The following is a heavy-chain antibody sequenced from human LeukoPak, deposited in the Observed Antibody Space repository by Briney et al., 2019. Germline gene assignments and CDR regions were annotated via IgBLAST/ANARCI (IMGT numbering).Heavy chain of an antibody. CDR3: ARQYFDNTGYYYFDP. CDR2: HYYSGST. Sequence: SETLSLTCTVSGGFITGSSYSWGWIRQSPGKGLEWIGSHYYSGSTYYNPSLKSRVTMSADTSKNQFSLKLSSVTATDTAVYYCARQYFDNTGYYYFDPWGQGTLVTVSS. CDR1: GGFITGSSYS. D-gene: IGHD3-22*01. V-gene: IGHV4-39*01. J-gene: IGHJ4*02.